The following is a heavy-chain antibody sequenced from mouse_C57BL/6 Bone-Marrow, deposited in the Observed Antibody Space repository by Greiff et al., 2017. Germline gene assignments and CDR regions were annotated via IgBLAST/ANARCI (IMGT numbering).Heavy chain of an antibody. Sequence: EVQLQQSGPELVKPGASVKISCKASGYTFTDYYMNWVKQSHGKSLEWMGDINPNNGGTSYNQKFKGKATLTVDKSSSTAYMELRSLTSEDASVYYCARHYDYASYYFDYWGQGPTLTVSS. CDR2: INPNNGGT. CDR3: ARHYDYASYYFDY. V-gene: IGHV1-26*01. D-gene: IGHD2-4*01. J-gene: IGHJ2*01. CDR1: GYTFTDYY.